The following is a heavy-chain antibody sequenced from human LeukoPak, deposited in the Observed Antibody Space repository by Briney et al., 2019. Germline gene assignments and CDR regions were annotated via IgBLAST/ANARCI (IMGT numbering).Heavy chain of an antibody. CDR3: AIARRYSGSRYAGDCDY. V-gene: IGHV3-74*01. CDR1: GFTFSYFW. D-gene: IGHD1-26*01. J-gene: IGHJ4*02. Sequence: GGSLRLSCAAAGFTFSYFWMHWVRQAPGKGLVWVSRINGDGSSTTYADSVKGRFTISRDNAKDTLYLQMNSLRAEDTAVYYCAIARRYSGSRYAGDCDYWGQGTLVTVSS. CDR2: INGDGSST.